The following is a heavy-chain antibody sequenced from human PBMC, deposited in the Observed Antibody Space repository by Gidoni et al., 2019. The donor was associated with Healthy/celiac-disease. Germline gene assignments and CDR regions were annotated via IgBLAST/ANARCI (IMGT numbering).Heavy chain of an antibody. Sequence: EVQLVESGGGLVQPGGSLRLPCAASGFTFSSYSMNWFPQAPGKGLEWVSYISSSSSTIYYADSVKGRFTISRDNAKNSLYLQMNSLRDEDTAVYYCARGPFRVAAAGTMGYWGQGTLVTVSS. D-gene: IGHD6-13*01. J-gene: IGHJ4*02. CDR1: GFTFSSYS. CDR2: ISSSSSTI. CDR3: ARGPFRVAAAGTMGY. V-gene: IGHV3-48*02.